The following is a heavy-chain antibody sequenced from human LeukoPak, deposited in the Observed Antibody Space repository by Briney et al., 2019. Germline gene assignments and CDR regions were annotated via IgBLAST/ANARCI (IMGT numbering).Heavy chain of an antibody. D-gene: IGHD6-19*01. V-gene: IGHV3-21*01. CDR3: ARDLGPYSSGWYVGFY. Sequence: GGSLSLSCAASGFTFSSYGMNWVRQAPGKGLEWVSSISSSSSYIYYADSVKGRFTISRDNAKNSLYLQMNSLRAEDTAVYYCARDLGPYSSGWYVGFYWGQGTLVTVSS. CDR2: ISSSSSYI. J-gene: IGHJ4*02. CDR1: GFTFSSYG.